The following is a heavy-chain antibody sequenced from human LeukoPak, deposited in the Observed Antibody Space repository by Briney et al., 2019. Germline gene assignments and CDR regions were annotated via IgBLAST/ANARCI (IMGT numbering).Heavy chain of an antibody. D-gene: IGHD5-24*01. V-gene: IGHV3-33*01. CDR2: IWYDGSNK. CDR1: GFTFSSYG. Sequence: GGSLRLSCAASGFTFSSYGMHWVRQAPGKGLEWVAVIWYDGSNKYYADSVKGRFTISRDNSKNTLYLQMNSLRAEDTAVYYCARAQRNRTNYYFDYWGQGTLVTVSS. J-gene: IGHJ4*02. CDR3: ARAQRNRTNYYFDY.